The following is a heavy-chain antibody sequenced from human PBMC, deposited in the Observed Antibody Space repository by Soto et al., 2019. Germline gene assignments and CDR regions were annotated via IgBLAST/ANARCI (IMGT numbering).Heavy chain of an antibody. D-gene: IGHD2-21*02. V-gene: IGHV4-4*02. CDR2: VYHTGDT. J-gene: IGHJ5*02. Sequence: SETLSLTCGVSCGTVASSHWWSWVRQSPGRGLEWIGNVYHTGDTNFNPSLQSRVTFSVDKSNNQFSLRLTSVTAADTAVYFCAREIVTAGGNNYFDPWGPGTLVTVS. CDR3: AREIVTAGGNNYFDP. CDR1: CGTVASSHW.